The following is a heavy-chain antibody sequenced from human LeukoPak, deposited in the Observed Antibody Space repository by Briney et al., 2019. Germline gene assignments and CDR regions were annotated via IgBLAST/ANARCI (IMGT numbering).Heavy chain of an antibody. Sequence: SETLSLTCAVSGGSISSNNWWGWVRQPPGKGLEWIGEIYHNGSPNYNPSLKSRVTISVDKSRNHFSLNLSSVTAADTAVYYCARVNINNWHSCDYWGQGTLVTVSS. V-gene: IGHV4-4*02. CDR2: IYHNGSP. CDR1: GGSISSNNW. CDR3: ARVNINNWHSCDY. J-gene: IGHJ4*02. D-gene: IGHD1-1*01.